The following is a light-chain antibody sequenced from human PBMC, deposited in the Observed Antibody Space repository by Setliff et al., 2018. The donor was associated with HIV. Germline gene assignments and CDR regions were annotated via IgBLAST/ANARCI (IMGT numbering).Light chain of an antibody. CDR1: RSDVGAYNY. V-gene: IGLV2-14*01. CDR2: EVS. J-gene: IGLJ1*01. CDR3: SSYRGGSTLFV. Sequence: QSAPTQPASVSGSPGQSITISCTGTRSDVGAYNYVSWYQQHPVKAPKLMIYEVSNRPSGVSNRVSGSESGNTASLTISGLQAEDEADYFCSSYRGGSTLFVLGPGTKVTVL.